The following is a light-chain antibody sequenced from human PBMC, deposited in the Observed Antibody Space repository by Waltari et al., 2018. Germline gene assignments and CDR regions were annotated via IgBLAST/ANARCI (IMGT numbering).Light chain of an antibody. Sequence: QSALTQPASVSGSPGQSITLSCTGTSSDVGHYNLVSWYQQYPGKAPNVMIYDDNRRPSRVSDRYSGSKSGNTASLTISGVQAEDEADYYCCSYAGSYTWVFGGGTKLTVL. CDR3: CSYAGSYTWV. CDR2: DDN. CDR1: SSDVGHYNL. V-gene: IGLV2-23*01. J-gene: IGLJ3*02.